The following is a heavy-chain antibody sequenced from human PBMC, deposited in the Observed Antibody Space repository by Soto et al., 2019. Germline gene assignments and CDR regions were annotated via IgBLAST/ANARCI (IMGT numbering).Heavy chain of an antibody. CDR1: GFTVSSNY. CDR3: ARELFGTIGY. V-gene: IGHV3-53*01. J-gene: IGHJ4*02. CDR2: IYSGGST. D-gene: IGHD3-10*02. Sequence: GGSLRLSCAASGFTVSSNYMSWVRQAPGKGLEWVSVIYSGGSTYYADSVKGRFTIPRDNSKNTLYLQMNSLIAEDTAVYYCARELFGTIGYWGQGTLVTVSS.